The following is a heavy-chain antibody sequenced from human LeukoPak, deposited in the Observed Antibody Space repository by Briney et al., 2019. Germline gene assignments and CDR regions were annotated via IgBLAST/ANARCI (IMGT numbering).Heavy chain of an antibody. J-gene: IGHJ3*01. Sequence: PSETLSLTCAVYGGSFSDYCWSWIRQPPGKGLEWIGEINHSGSTNYNPSLESRVTMSMDTSKNHFSLTLTSVTAADTATYFCARTRAFDLWGQGTMVTVSS. CDR2: INHSGST. CDR1: GGSFSDYC. CDR3: ARTRAFDL. V-gene: IGHV4-34*01.